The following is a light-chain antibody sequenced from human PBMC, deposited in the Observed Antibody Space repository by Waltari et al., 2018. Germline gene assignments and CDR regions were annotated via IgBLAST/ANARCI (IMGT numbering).Light chain of an antibody. V-gene: IGLV2-23*02. J-gene: IGLJ3*02. Sequence: QSAPTQPASVSGSPGQSITISCTGTNRDVGRYNLVPWYQQHPDKAPKLIIYDVTERPSGVSDRLSGSKSGNTASLTISGLQAEDEADYYCCSYAGSFTWVFGGGTKLTVL. CDR3: CSYAGSFTWV. CDR1: NRDVGRYNL. CDR2: DVT.